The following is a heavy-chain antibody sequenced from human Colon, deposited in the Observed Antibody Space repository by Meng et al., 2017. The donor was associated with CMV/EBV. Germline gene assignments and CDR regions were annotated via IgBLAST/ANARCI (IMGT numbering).Heavy chain of an antibody. CDR1: GDSIKNYY. CDR2: IHYSGGT. D-gene: IGHD3-10*01. J-gene: IGHJ4*02. V-gene: IGHV4-4*07. CDR3: ARAGARGVPVDL. Sequence: GQLHESGPRLLKPSETLSLTCTVSGDSIKNYYWTWLRQPAGKGLEWLGRIHYSGGTDDNPSLKSRVTLSIDTSKNQLSLKIYSVTAADTAVYYCARAGARGVPVDLWGQGTLVTVSS.